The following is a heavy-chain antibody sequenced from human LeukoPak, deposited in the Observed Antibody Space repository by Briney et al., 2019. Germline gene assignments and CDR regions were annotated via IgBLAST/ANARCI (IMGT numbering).Heavy chain of an antibody. Sequence: ASVKISCKASGGTFSSYAISWVRQAPGQGLEWMGGIIPIFGTANYAQKFQGRVTITADESTSTAYMELSSLRSEDTAVYYCARECSGSIAAPSWFDPWGQGTLVTVSS. CDR1: GGTFSSYA. D-gene: IGHD6-6*01. CDR3: ARECSGSIAAPSWFDP. V-gene: IGHV1-69*13. J-gene: IGHJ5*02. CDR2: IIPIFGTA.